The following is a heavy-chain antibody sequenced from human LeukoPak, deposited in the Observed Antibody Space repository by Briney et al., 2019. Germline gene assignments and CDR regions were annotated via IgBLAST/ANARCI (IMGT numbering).Heavy chain of an antibody. D-gene: IGHD3-22*01. CDR1: GFTVSSYW. CDR2: IKQDGSEK. V-gene: IGHV3-7*01. Sequence: GGSLRLSCAAAGFTVSSYWMSWVRQAPGKGLEWVANIKQDGSEKYYVDSVKGRFTISRDNAENSLYLQMNSLRAEDTAVYYCASGYYDSSGYDWGQGTLVTVSS. J-gene: IGHJ4*02. CDR3: ASGYYDSSGYD.